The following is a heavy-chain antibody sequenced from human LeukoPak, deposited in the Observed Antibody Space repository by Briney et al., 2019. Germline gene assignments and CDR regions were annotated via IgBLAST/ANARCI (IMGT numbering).Heavy chain of an antibody. CDR2: IYHSGST. D-gene: IGHD3-22*01. Sequence: PSETLSLTCTVSGYSISSGYYWGWIRQPPGKGLEWIGSIYHSGSTYYNPSLKSRVTISVDTSKNQFSLKLSSVTAADTAVYFCARQPPDTASFDYWGQGTLVIVSS. J-gene: IGHJ4*02. CDR1: GYSISSGYY. V-gene: IGHV4-38-2*02. CDR3: ARQPPDTASFDY.